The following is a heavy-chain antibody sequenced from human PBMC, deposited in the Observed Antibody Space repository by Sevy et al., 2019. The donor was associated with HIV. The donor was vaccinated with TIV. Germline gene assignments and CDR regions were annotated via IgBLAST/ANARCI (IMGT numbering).Heavy chain of an antibody. CDR3: AKGLGMVQGALLSDDV. CDR2: IRYDGSTK. J-gene: IGHJ3*01. D-gene: IGHD3-10*01. V-gene: IGHV3-30*02. Sequence: GGSLRLSCAASGFTFSGYGMHWVRQAPGKGLEWMAFIRYDGSTKYYVDSVKGRFTISRDNSKNTLFLQMNSLRTEDTSVYYCAKGLGMVQGALLSDDVWGQGTLVTVSS. CDR1: GFTFSGYG.